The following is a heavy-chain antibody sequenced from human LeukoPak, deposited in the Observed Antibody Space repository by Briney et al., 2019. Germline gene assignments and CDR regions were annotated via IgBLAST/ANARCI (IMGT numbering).Heavy chain of an antibody. CDR1: GFTFSSYW. J-gene: IGHJ4*02. CDR2: INSDGSST. V-gene: IGHV3-74*01. D-gene: IGHD4-17*01. Sequence: GGSLRLSCAASGFTFSSYWMHWVRQAPGKGLVWVSRINSDGSSTSYADSVKGRFTISRDNAKNTLYLQMNSLRAEGTAVYYCARVCVETTVTTSGDYFDYWGQGTLVTVSS. CDR3: ARVCVETTVTTSGDYFDY.